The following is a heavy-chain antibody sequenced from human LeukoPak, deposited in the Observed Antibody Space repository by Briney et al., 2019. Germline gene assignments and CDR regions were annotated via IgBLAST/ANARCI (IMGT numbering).Heavy chain of an antibody. CDR3: ARSTRTSRKFDP. D-gene: IGHD1-26*01. J-gene: IGHJ5*02. CDR2: INWNGGST. V-gene: IGHV3-20*04. CDR1: GFTFSSYA. Sequence: GGSLRLSCAASGFTFSSYAMSWVRQAPGKGLEWVSGINWNGGSTGYADSVKGRFTISRDNAKNSLYLQMNSLRAEDTALYYCARSTRTSRKFDPWGQGTLVTVSS.